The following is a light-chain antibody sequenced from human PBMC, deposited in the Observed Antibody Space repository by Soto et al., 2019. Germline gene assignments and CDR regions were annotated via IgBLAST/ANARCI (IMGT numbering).Light chain of an antibody. Sequence: EIVMTQSPATLSVSPGERATLSCRASQSVSSNLAWYQQKPGQAPRFLLYGASTRATGIPARFSGSGSGTEFTLTISSLQSEDFAVYYCQQYNTWPSTFGQGTKVEIK. V-gene: IGKV3-15*01. CDR3: QQYNTWPST. CDR2: GAS. J-gene: IGKJ1*01. CDR1: QSVSSN.